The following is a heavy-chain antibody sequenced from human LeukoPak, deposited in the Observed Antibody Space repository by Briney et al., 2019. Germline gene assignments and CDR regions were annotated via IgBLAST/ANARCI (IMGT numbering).Heavy chain of an antibody. J-gene: IGHJ4*02. CDR1: GFTFSSYA. CDR2: ISYDGSNK. V-gene: IGHV3-30*04. Sequence: GGSLRLPCAASGFTFSSYAMHWVRQAPGKGLEWVAVISYDGSNKYYADSVKGRFTISRDSSKNTLYLQMNSLRAEDTAVYYCARRRKGRLIVVVPAAKDFDYWGQGTLVTVSS. D-gene: IGHD2-2*01. CDR3: ARRRKGRLIVVVPAAKDFDY.